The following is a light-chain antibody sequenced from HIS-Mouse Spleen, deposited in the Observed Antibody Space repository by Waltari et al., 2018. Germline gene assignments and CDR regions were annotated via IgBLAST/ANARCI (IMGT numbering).Light chain of an antibody. CDR1: QGIRND. CDR2: AAS. CDR3: QQYNSCLPGTMYT. Sequence: DIQMTQSPSSLSASVGDRVTITCRASQGIRNDLGWYQQKPGKAPKRMIYAASSLQSGVPSRFSGRGSGTDFTLTISSLQPEDFATYYCQQYNSCLPGTMYTFGQGTKLEIK. J-gene: IGKJ2*01. V-gene: IGKV1-17*01.